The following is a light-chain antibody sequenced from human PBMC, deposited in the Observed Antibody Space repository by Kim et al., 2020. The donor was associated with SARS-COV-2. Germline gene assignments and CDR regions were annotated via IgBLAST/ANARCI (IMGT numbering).Light chain of an antibody. CDR1: GADIGSYEY. J-gene: IGLJ2*01. CDR3: SSYATRNTLL. Sequence: GQSVTISCIETGADIGSYEYVSWCQQHPDKAPILIIFEVIKRPTGVPDRFSGSKYGNTASLTVSGLQTEDEADYICSSYATRNTLLFGGGTKVTVL. V-gene: IGLV2-8*01. CDR2: EVI.